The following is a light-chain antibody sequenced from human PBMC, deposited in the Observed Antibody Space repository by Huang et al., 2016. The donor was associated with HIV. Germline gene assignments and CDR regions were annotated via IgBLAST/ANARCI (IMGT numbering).Light chain of an antibody. CDR2: DAS. CDR3: QQYDNLPLT. V-gene: IGKV1-33*01. CDR1: QDITNY. Sequence: DIQMTQSPSSLSASVGDRVTITCQVSQDITNYLNWYQQKPGKAPKLLIYDASNLETGVPSRFSGSGSGTDFTFTISSLQPEDIAAYYCQQYDNLPLTFGGGTTVEIK. J-gene: IGKJ4*01.